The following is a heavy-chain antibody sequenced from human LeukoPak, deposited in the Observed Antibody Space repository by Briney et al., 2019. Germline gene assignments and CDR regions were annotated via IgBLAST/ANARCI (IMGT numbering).Heavy chain of an antibody. CDR3: AKVKLRYLDLYYFDY. V-gene: IGHV3-23*01. D-gene: IGHD3-9*01. CDR1: GFTFSSYA. Sequence: GGSLRLSCAASGFTFSSYAMSWVRQAPGKGLEWVSAISGSGGSTYYADSVKGRFTISRDNSKNTLYLQMNSLRAEDTAVYYCAKVKLRYLDLYYFDYWGQGTLVTVSS. J-gene: IGHJ4*02. CDR2: ISGSGGST.